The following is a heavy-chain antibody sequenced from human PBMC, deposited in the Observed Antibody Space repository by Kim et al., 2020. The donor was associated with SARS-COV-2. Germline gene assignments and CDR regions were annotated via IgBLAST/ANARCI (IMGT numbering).Heavy chain of an antibody. CDR1: GFTFSDHY. V-gene: IGHV3-72*01. J-gene: IGHJ6*03. CDR3: AGGYCPGGGCYYDDY. CDR2: TRYNASNNTT. Sequence: GGSLRLSCAASGFTFSDHYMYWVRQAPGKGLEWVGGTRYNASNNTTVYAAKVKGRFTISRDDSKNSLHMHMNSVKNDDTDEYYCAGGYCPGGGCYYDDY. D-gene: IGHD2-8*02.